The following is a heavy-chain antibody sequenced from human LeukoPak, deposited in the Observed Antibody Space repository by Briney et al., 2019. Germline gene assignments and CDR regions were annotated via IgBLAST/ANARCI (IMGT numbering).Heavy chain of an antibody. CDR1: GFTFSSYS. CDR3: AKNLGYSLDY. V-gene: IGHV3-23*01. CDR2: ISGGSSGT. J-gene: IGHJ4*02. Sequence: PGGSLRLSCAASGFTFSSYSMSWVRQAPGKGLEWVAAISGGSSGTFYADSVKGRLTISRDNSKNTLYLEMNSLRAEDTAVYYCAKNLGYSLDYWGQGTLVTVSS. D-gene: IGHD2-15*01.